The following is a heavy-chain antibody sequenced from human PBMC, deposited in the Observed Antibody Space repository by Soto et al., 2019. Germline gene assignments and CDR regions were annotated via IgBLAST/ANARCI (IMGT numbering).Heavy chain of an antibody. V-gene: IGHV4-59*01. J-gene: IGHJ4*02. CDR1: GGSIRNYY. CDR2: VFFTGST. D-gene: IGHD4-17*01. CDR3: AREDGDFVYVH. Sequence: QVQLRESGPGLLRPSETLSLTCTVSGGSIRNYYLTWIRQSPGKGLEWIGHVFFTGSTKYSPSLESRVTISVDTSQNQFSLRLTSVTTADTAVYYCAREDGDFVYVHWGQGTLVTVSS.